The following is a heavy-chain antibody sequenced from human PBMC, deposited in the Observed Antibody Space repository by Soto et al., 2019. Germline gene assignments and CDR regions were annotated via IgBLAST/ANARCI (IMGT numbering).Heavy chain of an antibody. CDR3: ARDGGAARRYYYYGMDV. D-gene: IGHD6-6*01. CDR1: GGTFSSYA. V-gene: IGHV1-69*01. CDR2: IIPIFGTA. Sequence: QVQLVQSGAEVKKPGPSVKVSCKASGGTFSSYAISWVRQAPGQVLEWMGGIIPIFGTAKYAQKFQGRVTITADESTSTAYMELSSLRSEDTAVYYCARDGGAARRYYYYGMDVWGQGTTVTVSS. J-gene: IGHJ6*02.